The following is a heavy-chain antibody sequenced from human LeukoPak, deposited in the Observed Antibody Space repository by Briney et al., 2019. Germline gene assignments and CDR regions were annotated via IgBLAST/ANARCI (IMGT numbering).Heavy chain of an antibody. CDR2: IYTGGTT. D-gene: IGHD6-19*01. V-gene: IGHV3-66*02. J-gene: IGHJ4*02. CDR1: GFSVSSNY. CDR3: ARDKLGSGYSSDFDC. Sequence: GGSLRLSCAASGFSVSSNYMNWVRQAPGKGLEWVSPIYTGGTTYYADSVKGRFTISRDNSKNTLYLQLNSLRAEDTAVYYCARDKLGSGYSSDFDCWGQGTLVTVSS.